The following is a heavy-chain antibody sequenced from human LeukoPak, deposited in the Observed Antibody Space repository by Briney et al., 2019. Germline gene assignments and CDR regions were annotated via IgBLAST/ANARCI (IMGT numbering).Heavy chain of an antibody. CDR3: VKPYYYSSGSLK. V-gene: IGHV3-7*01. D-gene: IGHD3-10*01. CDR2: INQDGREK. Sequence: PGGSLRLSCVASEFMFSTYWMSWVRQAPGKGLEWVATINQDGREKYYVDSVKGRFTISRDNAKNSLYLQMSSLGVEDTAVYYCVKPYYYSSGSLKWGQGTLVTASS. J-gene: IGHJ4*02. CDR1: EFMFSTYW.